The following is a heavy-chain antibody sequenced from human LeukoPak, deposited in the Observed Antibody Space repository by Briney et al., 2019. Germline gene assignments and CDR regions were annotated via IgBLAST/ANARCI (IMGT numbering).Heavy chain of an antibody. Sequence: GASVKVSCKASGYTFTGYHMHWVRQAPGQGLEWMGWINPNSGGTNYAQKFQGRVTMTRDTSISTAYMELSRLRSDDTAVYYCATGRGYCSSTSCPPSPFDYWGQGTLVTVSS. J-gene: IGHJ4*02. CDR1: GYTFTGYH. V-gene: IGHV1-2*02. CDR2: INPNSGGT. CDR3: ATGRGYCSSTSCPPSPFDY. D-gene: IGHD2-2*01.